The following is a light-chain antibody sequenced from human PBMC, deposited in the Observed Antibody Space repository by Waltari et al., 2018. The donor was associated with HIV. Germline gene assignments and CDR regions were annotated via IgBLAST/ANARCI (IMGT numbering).Light chain of an antibody. CDR1: SSDVGSYQS. J-gene: IGLJ1*01. CDR2: DVT. CDR3: NSYVAADTRI. Sequence: QSALTQPASVSGSPGQSITITCTGTSSDVGSYQSVSWYQQPPDKAPKLIIYDVTNRPAGVSNRFSGSKSGNTASLTISGRQADDEADYFCNSYVAADTRIFGPGTKVTVL. V-gene: IGLV2-14*01.